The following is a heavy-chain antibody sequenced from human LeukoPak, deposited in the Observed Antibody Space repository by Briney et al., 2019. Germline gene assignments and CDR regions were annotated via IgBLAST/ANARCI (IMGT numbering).Heavy chain of an antibody. D-gene: IGHD2-21*02. Sequence: ASVKVSCKASGGTFSSYAISWVRQAPGQGLEWMGGIIPIFGTANHAQKFQGRVTITADESTSTAYMELSSLRSEDTAVYYCVFAVVTARSQLDYWGQGTLVTVSS. CDR2: IIPIFGTA. CDR1: GGTFSSYA. V-gene: IGHV1-69*13. J-gene: IGHJ4*02. CDR3: VFAVVTARSQLDY.